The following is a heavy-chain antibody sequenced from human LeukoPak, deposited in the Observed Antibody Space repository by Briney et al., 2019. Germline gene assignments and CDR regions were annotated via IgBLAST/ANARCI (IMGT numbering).Heavy chain of an antibody. D-gene: IGHD3-22*01. V-gene: IGHV1-2*02. CDR2: INPNSGGT. Sequence: ASVKVSCKASGYTFTSYGISWVRQAPGQGLEWMGWINPNSGGTNYAQKFQGRVTMTRDTSISTAYMELSRLRSDDTAVYYCARVGGTTYYYDSSGYLSLGYWGQGTLVTVSS. CDR3: ARVGGTTYYYDSSGYLSLGY. CDR1: GYTFTSYG. J-gene: IGHJ4*02.